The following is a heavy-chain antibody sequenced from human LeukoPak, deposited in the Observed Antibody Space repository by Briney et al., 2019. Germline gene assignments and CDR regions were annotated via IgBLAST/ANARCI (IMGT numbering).Heavy chain of an antibody. D-gene: IGHD3-3*01. J-gene: IGHJ5*02. CDR3: ARGMYDLQLGAWFDP. CDR1: GGSISSDY. CDR2: IYSSGNS. Sequence: SETLSLTCTVSGGSISSDYWSWIRQPPGKGLEYIGFIYSSGNSNYNPSLKSRVTMSVDTSKIQLSLKLRSVTAADTAVYYCARGMYDLQLGAWFDPWGRGTLVTVSS. V-gene: IGHV4-59*01.